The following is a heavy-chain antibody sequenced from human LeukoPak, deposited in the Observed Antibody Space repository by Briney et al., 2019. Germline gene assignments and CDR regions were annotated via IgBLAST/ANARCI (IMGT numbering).Heavy chain of an antibody. Sequence: GGSLRLSCAASGFTFDDYTMHWVRQAPGKGLEWVSLISWDGGSTYYADSMKGRFTISRDNSKNSLYLQMNSLRTEDTALYYCAKDQAEGELGYWGQGTLVTVSS. CDR3: AKDQAEGELGY. CDR1: GFTFDDYT. V-gene: IGHV3-43*01. CDR2: ISWDGGST. D-gene: IGHD1-26*01. J-gene: IGHJ4*02.